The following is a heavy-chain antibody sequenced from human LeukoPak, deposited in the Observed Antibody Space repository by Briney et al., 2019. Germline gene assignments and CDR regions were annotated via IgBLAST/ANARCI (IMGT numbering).Heavy chain of an antibody. J-gene: IGHJ5*02. V-gene: IGHV3-21*01. CDR3: MRGATDTTRWFDP. Sequence: PGGSLRLSCAASGFTFNAYSMGWVRQAPGKGLEWVSIISRASESIFYADSVKGRLTISRDNAKNSLYLQMNGLRAEDTAAYYCMRGATDTTRWFDPWGQGTLVTVSS. CDR1: GFTFNAYS. D-gene: IGHD1-7*01. CDR2: ISRASESI.